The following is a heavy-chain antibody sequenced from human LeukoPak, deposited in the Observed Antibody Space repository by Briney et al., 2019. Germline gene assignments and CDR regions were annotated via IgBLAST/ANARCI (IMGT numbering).Heavy chain of an antibody. CDR2: ITPNNGNI. D-gene: IGHD3-22*01. V-gene: IGHV1-18*01. Sequence: ASVKVSCKASGHTFTTYGITWVRQAPGQGLEWMGWITPNNGNINYAQKFQGRFTMTTDTSTTTAYMELRSLRSDDTAVYYCARGGKYYYDSSGSFYYYYMDVWGKGTTVTISS. CDR3: ARGGKYYYDSSGSFYYYYMDV. CDR1: GHTFTTYG. J-gene: IGHJ6*03.